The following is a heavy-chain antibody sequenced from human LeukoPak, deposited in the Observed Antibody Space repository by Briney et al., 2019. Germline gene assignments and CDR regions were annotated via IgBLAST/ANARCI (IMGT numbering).Heavy chain of an antibody. CDR3: ARDFGAWWFDS. Sequence: ASVKVSCKTSGYTFSDYGISWVRQAPGRGLEWMGWISPVNGHTDYAQKFQGRITMTKDTSTSTAYMHLRNLRSDDTAVYYCARDFGAWWFDSWGQGTLITVSS. CDR1: GYTFSDYG. D-gene: IGHD3-16*01. J-gene: IGHJ5*01. CDR2: ISPVNGHT. V-gene: IGHV1-18*01.